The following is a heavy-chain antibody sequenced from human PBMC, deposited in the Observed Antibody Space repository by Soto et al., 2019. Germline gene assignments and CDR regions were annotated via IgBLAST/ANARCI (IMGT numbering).Heavy chain of an antibody. CDR3: ARVNRPDTSAYYLYNWFDP. CDR2: ISTSGGST. V-gene: IGHV1-46*01. CDR1: GYTLTNCN. D-gene: IGHD3-22*01. Sequence: PSVKVSCKAFGYTLTNCNMHCVRQAPGQGLEWMGIISTSGGSTSYAQKFQGRGTITSNTSTSTVYMELSSLRSEDTAVYYCARVNRPDTSAYYLYNWFDPWGQGTLVTVSS. J-gene: IGHJ5*02.